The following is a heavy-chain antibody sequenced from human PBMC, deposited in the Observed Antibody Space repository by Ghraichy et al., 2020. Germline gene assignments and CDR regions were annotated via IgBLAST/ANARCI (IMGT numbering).Heavy chain of an antibody. CDR3: ARVRKSQPRYFDP. Sequence: SETLSLTCAVSGGSINSDAFSWSWIRQAPGKGLEWIGHIYRTGSASYTPSLRSRVSISLDRSRNRFSLTLTSVTAADTAVYFCARVRKSQPRYFDPWGQGTLVTVS. D-gene: IGHD3-9*01. V-gene: IGHV4-30-2*01. CDR1: GGSINSDAFS. J-gene: IGHJ5*02. CDR2: IYRTGSA.